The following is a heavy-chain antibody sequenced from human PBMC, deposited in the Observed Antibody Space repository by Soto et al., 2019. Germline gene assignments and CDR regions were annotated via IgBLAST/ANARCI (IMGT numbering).Heavy chain of an antibody. CDR2: IKQDGSEK. J-gene: IGHJ6*03. Sequence: WLSLRLSWAASGFTFGGYGVSWVRQAPGKGLEWVANIKQDGSEKYYVDSVKGRFTISRDNAKNSLYLQMNSLRAEDTAVYYCATTSRDPRYYYYYMDVWGKGTTVTVSS. CDR3: ATTSRDPRYYYYYMDV. V-gene: IGHV3-7*01. CDR1: GFTFGGYG.